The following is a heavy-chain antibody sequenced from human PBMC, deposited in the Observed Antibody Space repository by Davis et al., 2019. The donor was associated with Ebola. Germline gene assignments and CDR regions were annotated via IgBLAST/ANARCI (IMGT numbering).Heavy chain of an antibody. V-gene: IGHV3-23*01. J-gene: IGHJ5*02. CDR3: AKEVPYFAPLNWVDP. CDR2: ISGSGGAT. Sequence: PGGSLRLSCAASGFTFSNFAMNWVRQAPGKGLEWVSSISGSGGATYYADSVKGRFTISRDNSKNTLYLQMSSLRADDTAVYYCAKEVPYFAPLNWVDPWGQGTLVTVSS. CDR1: GFTFSNFA. D-gene: IGHD2-21*01.